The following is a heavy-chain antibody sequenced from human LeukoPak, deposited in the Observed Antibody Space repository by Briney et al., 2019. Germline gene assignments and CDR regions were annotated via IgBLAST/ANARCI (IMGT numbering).Heavy chain of an antibody. Sequence: GGSLRLSCAAFGFTFSSYSMNWVRQAPGKGLEWVSSISSSSSYIYYADSVKGRFTISRDNAKNSLYLQMNSLRAEDTAVYYCAAPAKRWSKNYYYYYMDVWGKGTTVTVSS. CDR2: ISSSSSYI. D-gene: IGHD4-23*01. J-gene: IGHJ6*03. CDR3: AAPAKRWSKNYYYYYMDV. V-gene: IGHV3-21*04. CDR1: GFTFSSYS.